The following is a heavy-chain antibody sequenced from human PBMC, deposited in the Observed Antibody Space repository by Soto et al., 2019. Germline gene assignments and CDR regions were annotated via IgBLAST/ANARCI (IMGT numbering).Heavy chain of an antibody. V-gene: IGHV3-21*01. Sequence: GGSLRLSCAASGFTFNTYDMNWVRQAPGKGLEWVSSLNSHDGLTHYADSVKGRFAISRDNAKNSLYLQMNSLRVEDTAVYYCTRGGYNEGGFDYWGQGNLVTVSS. CDR1: GFTFNTYD. CDR3: TRGGYNEGGFDY. J-gene: IGHJ4*02. CDR2: LNSHDGLT. D-gene: IGHD5-12*01.